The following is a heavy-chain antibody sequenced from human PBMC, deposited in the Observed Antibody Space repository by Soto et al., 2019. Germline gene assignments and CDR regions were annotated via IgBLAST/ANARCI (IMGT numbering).Heavy chain of an antibody. D-gene: IGHD3-22*01. CDR1: GYTFTSYY. Sequence: ASVKVSCKASGYTFTSYYMYWVRQAPGQGLEWMGIINPSGGSTSYAQKFQGRVTMTRDTSTSTVYMELSSLRSEDTAVYYCARVVEYDSSGYYYYGWAFDIWGQGTMVTVSS. CDR2: INPSGGST. V-gene: IGHV1-46*01. CDR3: ARVVEYDSSGYYYYGWAFDI. J-gene: IGHJ3*02.